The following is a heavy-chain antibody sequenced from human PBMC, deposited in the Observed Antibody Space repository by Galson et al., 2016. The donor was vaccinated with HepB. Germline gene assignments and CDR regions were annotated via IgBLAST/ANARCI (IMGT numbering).Heavy chain of an antibody. V-gene: IGHV3-21*01. D-gene: IGHD1-26*01. CDR2: ISSSSSYI. Sequence: CAGSGLTFNSYAMHWVRQAPGKGLEWVSSISSSSSYIYYADSVKGRFTISRDNAKNSLYLQMNSLRAEDTAVYYCARGDIVGAIFDYWGQGTLVTVSS. CDR3: ARGDIVGAIFDY. CDR1: GLTFNSYA. J-gene: IGHJ4*02.